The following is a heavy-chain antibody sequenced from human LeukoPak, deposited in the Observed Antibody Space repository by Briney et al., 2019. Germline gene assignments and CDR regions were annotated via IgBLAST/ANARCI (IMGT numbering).Heavy chain of an antibody. V-gene: IGHV4-59*01. CDR1: GGSISSYY. CDR3: ARRSDGSDY. CDR2: IYYSGST. J-gene: IGHJ4*02. Sequence: PSENLSLTCTVSGGSISSYYWSWIRQPPGKGLEWIGYIYYSGSTNYNPSLKSRVTISVDTSKNQFSLKLSSVTAADTAVYYCARRSDGSDYWGQGTLVTVSS. D-gene: IGHD5-24*01.